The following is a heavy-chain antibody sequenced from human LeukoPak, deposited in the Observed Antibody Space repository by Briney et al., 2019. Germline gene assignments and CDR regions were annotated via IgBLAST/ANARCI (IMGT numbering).Heavy chain of an antibody. D-gene: IGHD3-3*01. J-gene: IGHJ5*02. CDR1: GGTFSSYA. V-gene: IGHV1-69*13. CDR2: IIPIFGTA. CDR3: ARLRDDFWSGYRARCLDP. Sequence: GASVKVSCKASGGTFSSYAISWVRQAPGQGLEWMGGIIPIFGTANYAQKFQGRVTITADESTSTAYMELSSLRSEDTAVYYCARLRDDFWSGYRARCLDPWGQGTLVTVSS.